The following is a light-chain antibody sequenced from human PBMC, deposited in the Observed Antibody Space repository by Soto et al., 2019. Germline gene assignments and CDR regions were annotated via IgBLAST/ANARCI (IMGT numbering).Light chain of an antibody. CDR2: DVS. CDR3: CSYAGSYTFGV. Sequence: QSVLTQPRSVSGSPGQSVTISCTGTSSDVGGYNYVSWYQQHPGKAPKLRIYDVSKRPSGVPDRFSGSNSGNTASLTISGLQAEDEADYYCCSYAGSYTFGVFGTGTKVTVL. CDR1: SSDVGGYNY. V-gene: IGLV2-11*01. J-gene: IGLJ1*01.